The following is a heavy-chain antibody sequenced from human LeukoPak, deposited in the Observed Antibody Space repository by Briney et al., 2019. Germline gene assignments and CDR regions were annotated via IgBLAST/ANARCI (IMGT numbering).Heavy chain of an antibody. V-gene: IGHV4-30-4*01. CDR1: GGSISSGDYY. CDR2: IYYSGST. Sequence: SETLSLTCTVSGGSISSGDYYWIWIRQPPGKGLEWIGYIYYSGSTYYNPSLKSRVTISVDTSKNQFSLKLSSVTAADTAVYYCARVSSRYGDYCLDYWGQGTLVTVSS. J-gene: IGHJ4*02. CDR3: ARVSSRYGDYCLDY. D-gene: IGHD4-17*01.